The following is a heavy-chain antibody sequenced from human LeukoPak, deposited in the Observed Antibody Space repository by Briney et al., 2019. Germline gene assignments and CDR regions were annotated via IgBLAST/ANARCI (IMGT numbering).Heavy chain of an antibody. CDR1: GFTFSDYY. J-gene: IGHJ4*02. D-gene: IGHD3-16*01. CDR2: ISSSCSTI. Sequence: GGSLRLSCAASGFTFSDYYMSWIREAPGKGLEWVSYISSSCSTIYYADSVKGRFTISRDNAKNTLYLQKNSLRPEDTAVYYCASGKQGETNYFGGWGQVTLVTVAS. V-gene: IGHV3-11*04. CDR3: ASGKQGETNYFGG.